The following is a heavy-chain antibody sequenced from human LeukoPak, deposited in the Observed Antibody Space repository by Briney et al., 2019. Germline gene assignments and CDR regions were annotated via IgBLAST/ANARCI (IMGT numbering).Heavy chain of an antibody. CDR3: ARDFIHRSGEAGY. CDR1: GFTFSDYF. Sequence: GGSLRLSCAASGFTFSDYFMSWIRQAPGKGLEWVSYISTGSSSTKYADSVRGRFTISRDNAKNSLYLQMNSLRAEDTAVYYCARDFIHRSGEAGYWGQGTLVTVSS. J-gene: IGHJ4*02. D-gene: IGHD3-22*01. CDR2: ISTGSSST. V-gene: IGHV3-11*05.